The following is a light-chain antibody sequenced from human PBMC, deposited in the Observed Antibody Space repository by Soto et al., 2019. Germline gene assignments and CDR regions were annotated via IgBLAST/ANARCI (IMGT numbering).Light chain of an antibody. CDR2: DVT. CDR3: SSYAGGLTMV. J-gene: IGLJ3*02. V-gene: IGLV2-11*01. Sequence: QSALTQPRSVSGFPRQSVTISCTGTSSDVGGYHSVSWYQQYPGKAPQLIIYDVTKRPSGVPGRFSGSKSGNTASLTISGLQAEDEADYYCSSYAGGLTMVFGGGTKLTVL. CDR1: SSDVGGYHS.